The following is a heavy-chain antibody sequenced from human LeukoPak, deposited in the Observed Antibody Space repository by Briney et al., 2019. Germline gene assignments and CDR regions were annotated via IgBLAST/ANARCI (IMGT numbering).Heavy chain of an antibody. D-gene: IGHD3-22*01. CDR2: ISSSGSSI. V-gene: IGHV3-48*03. J-gene: IGHJ4*02. CDR3: ARDPDDGSGYQHPYFDY. CDR1: GFTFSSYE. Sequence: GGSLRLSCAASGFTFSSYEMNWVRQAPGKGLEWVSYISSSGSSIYYADSVKGRFTISRDNAKNSLYLQMNSLRAEDTAVYYCARDPDDGSGYQHPYFDYWGQGTLVTVSS.